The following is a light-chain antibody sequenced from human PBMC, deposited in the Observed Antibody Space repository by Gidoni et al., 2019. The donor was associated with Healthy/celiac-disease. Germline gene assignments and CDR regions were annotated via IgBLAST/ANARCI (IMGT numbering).Light chain of an antibody. CDR3: QSYDSSLSGSV. Sequence: SVLTQPPSVSGAPGQRVTISCTGSSSNIGAGYDVHWYQQLPGPAPKLLSYGNSNRPSGVPDRCSGSKSGTSASLAITGLQAEDEADYYCQSYDSSLSGSVFGGGTKLTVL. J-gene: IGLJ2*01. V-gene: IGLV1-40*01. CDR2: GNS. CDR1: SSNIGAGYD.